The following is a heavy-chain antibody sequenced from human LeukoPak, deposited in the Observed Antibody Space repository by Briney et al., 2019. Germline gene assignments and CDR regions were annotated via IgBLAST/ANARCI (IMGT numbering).Heavy chain of an antibody. Sequence: GGSLRLSCAASGFTFSSYAMSWVRQAPGKGLEWVAVIWYDGSNKYYADSVKGRFTISRDNSKNTLYLQMNSLRAEDTAVYYCARALKRYLDYWGQGTLVTVSS. D-gene: IGHD1-14*01. CDR2: IWYDGSNK. V-gene: IGHV3-33*08. CDR3: ARALKRYLDY. J-gene: IGHJ4*02. CDR1: GFTFSSYA.